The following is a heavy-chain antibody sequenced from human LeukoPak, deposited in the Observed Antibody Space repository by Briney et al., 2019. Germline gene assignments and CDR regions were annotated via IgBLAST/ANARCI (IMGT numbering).Heavy chain of an antibody. V-gene: IGHV3-7*01. D-gene: IGHD3-22*01. CDR1: GFTFSSYW. J-gene: IGHJ6*02. CDR2: IKQDGSEK. Sequence: GGSLRLSCAASGFTFSSYWMSWVRQAPGKGLEWVANIKQDGSEKYYVDSVKGRFTISRDNAKNSLYLQMNSLRAEDTAVYYCARYYYYDSSGYYYYYGMDVWGQGTTVTVSS. CDR3: ARYYYYDSSGYYYYYGMDV.